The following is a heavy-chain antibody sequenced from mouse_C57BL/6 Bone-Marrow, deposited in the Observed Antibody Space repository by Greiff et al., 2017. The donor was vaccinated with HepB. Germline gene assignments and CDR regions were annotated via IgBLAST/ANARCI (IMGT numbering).Heavy chain of an antibody. CDR1: GYTFTSYG. CDR3: ARWGYYGSSYGNWYFDV. J-gene: IGHJ1*03. CDR2: IYPRSGNT. D-gene: IGHD1-1*01. V-gene: IGHV1-81*01. Sequence: VQLQQSGAELARPGASVKLSCKASGYTFTSYGISWVKQRTGQGLEWIGEIYPRSGNTYYNEKFKGKATLTADKSSSTAYMELRSLTSEDSAVYFCARWGYYGSSYGNWYFDVWGTGTTVTVSS.